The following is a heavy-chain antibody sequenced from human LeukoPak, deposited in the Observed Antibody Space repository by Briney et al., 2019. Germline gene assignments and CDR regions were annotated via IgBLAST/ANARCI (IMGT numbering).Heavy chain of an antibody. J-gene: IGHJ4*02. V-gene: IGHV3-30*18. Sequence: GGSLRLSCVASDFTFDFYWMTWVRQAPGKGLEWVAVISYDGSNKYYADSVKGRFTISRDNSKNTLYLQMNSLRAEDTAVYYCAKDGPGVPDYWGQGTLVTVSS. CDR2: ISYDGSNK. D-gene: IGHD7-27*01. CDR3: AKDGPGVPDY. CDR1: DFTFDFYW.